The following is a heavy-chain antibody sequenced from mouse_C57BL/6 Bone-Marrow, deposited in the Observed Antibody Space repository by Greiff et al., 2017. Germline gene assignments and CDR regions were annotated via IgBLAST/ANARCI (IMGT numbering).Heavy chain of an antibody. V-gene: IGHV1-19*01. Sequence: VQLQQSGPVLVKPGASVKMSCKASGYTFTDYYMNWVKQSHGKSLEWIGVINPYNGGTSYNQKFKGKATLTVDKSSSTAYMELDSLTSEDSAVYDCARGREGSSAGFAYWGQGTLVTVSA. J-gene: IGHJ3*01. CDR2: INPYNGGT. D-gene: IGHD6-1*01. CDR1: GYTFTDYY. CDR3: ARGREGSSAGFAY.